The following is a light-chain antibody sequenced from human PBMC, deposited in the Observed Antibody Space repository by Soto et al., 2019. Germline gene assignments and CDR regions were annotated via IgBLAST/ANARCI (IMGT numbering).Light chain of an antibody. V-gene: IGLV2-11*01. J-gene: IGLJ3*02. CDR3: CLSPGSLTWL. CDR2: EVN. Sequence: QSVLTQPRSVSGSPGQSVTISCTATGSDVGDSSHVSWYQLHPGKAPKLMIYEVNNRPSGVPDRFSSSKSGSTASLTISGLQAEDEAEYYCCLSPGSLTWLFGGGTQLTVL. CDR1: GSDVGDSSH.